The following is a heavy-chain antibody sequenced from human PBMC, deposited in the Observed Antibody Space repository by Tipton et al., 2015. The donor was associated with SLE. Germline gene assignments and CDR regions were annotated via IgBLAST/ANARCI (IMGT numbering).Heavy chain of an antibody. Sequence: TLSLTCTVSGGSISSSSYYWGWIRQPPGKGLEWIGYIYYSGSTNYNPSLKSRVTISVDTSKNQFSLKLSSVTAADTAVYYCARGGGSSGVFDYWGQGTLVTVSS. V-gene: IGHV4-61*05. J-gene: IGHJ4*02. CDR1: GGSISSSSYY. D-gene: IGHD6-19*01. CDR2: IYYSGST. CDR3: ARGGGSSGVFDY.